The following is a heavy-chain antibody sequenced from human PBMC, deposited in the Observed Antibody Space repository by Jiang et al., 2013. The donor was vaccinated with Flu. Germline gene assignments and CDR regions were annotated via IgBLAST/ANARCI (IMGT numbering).Heavy chain of an antibody. J-gene: IGHJ4*02. CDR1: AFTFSTYY. V-gene: IGHV1-46*01. CDR3: ASSEYSSNRSPYFFDY. Sequence: GAEVKKPGASVKVSCKASAFTFSTYYMHWVRQAPGQGLEWMGIINPSGGSTNYPQNFQGRVTMTRDTSTSTVYMELSSLRSEDTAVYFCASSEYSSNRSPYFFDYWGQGTLVTVS. CDR2: INPSGGST. D-gene: IGHD6-6*01.